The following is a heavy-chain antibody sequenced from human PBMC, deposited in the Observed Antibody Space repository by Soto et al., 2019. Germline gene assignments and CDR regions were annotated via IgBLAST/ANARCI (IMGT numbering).Heavy chain of an antibody. V-gene: IGHV3-33*01. CDR1: GFTFSSYG. D-gene: IGHD6-13*01. CDR3: ARDLGIAALTYYYYGMDV. Sequence: QVQLVESGGGVVQPGRSLRLSCAASGFTFSSYGMHWVRQAPGKGLEWVAVIWYDGSNKYYADSVKGRFTISRDNSKNTLYLHMNSLRAEDTAVYYCARDLGIAALTYYYYGMDVWGQGTTVTVSS. J-gene: IGHJ6*02. CDR2: IWYDGSNK.